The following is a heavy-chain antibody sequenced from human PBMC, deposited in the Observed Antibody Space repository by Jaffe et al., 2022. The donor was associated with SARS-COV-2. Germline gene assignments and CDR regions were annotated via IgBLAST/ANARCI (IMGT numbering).Heavy chain of an antibody. CDR1: GFTFSSYA. V-gene: IGHV3-30-3*01. J-gene: IGHJ4*02. D-gene: IGHD2-15*01. CDR2: ISYDGSNK. Sequence: QVQLVESGGGVVQPGRSLRLSCAASGFTFSSYAMHWVRQAPGKGLEWVAVISYDGSNKYYADSVKGRFTISRDNSKNTLYLQMNSLRAEDTAVYYCAREGSALEQDIVVVVAATLDYWGQGTLVTVSS. CDR3: AREGSALEQDIVVVVAATLDY.